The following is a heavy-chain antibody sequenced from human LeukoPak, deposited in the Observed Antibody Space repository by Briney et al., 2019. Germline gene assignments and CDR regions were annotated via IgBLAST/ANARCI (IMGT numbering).Heavy chain of an antibody. V-gene: IGHV3-74*01. CDR2: VTGDEGFT. CDR1: GFVFSNFR. D-gene: IGHD6-25*01. J-gene: IGHJ4*02. CDR3: ARDFQGLSY. Sequence: GGSLRLSCAASGFVFSNFRMHWVRHAPGKGLVWVSSVTGDEGFTNYADSVRGRFTISRDNGKNTVFLQMNSLRVDDTAVYYCARDFQGLSYWGQGALVTVSS.